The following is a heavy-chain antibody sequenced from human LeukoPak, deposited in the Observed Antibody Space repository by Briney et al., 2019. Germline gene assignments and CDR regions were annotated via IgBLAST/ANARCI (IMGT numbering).Heavy chain of an antibody. J-gene: IGHJ4*02. V-gene: IGHV3-15*01. CDR3: TTANYDFWSGYSDY. Sequence: PGGSLRLSCAASGFTFSNAWMSWVRQAPGKGLEWVGRIKSKTDGGTTDYAAPVKGRFTISRDDSKNTLYLQMNSLKTEDTAVYYCTTANYDFWSGYSDYWGQGTLVTVSS. CDR2: IKSKTDGGTT. D-gene: IGHD3-3*01. CDR1: GFTFSNAW.